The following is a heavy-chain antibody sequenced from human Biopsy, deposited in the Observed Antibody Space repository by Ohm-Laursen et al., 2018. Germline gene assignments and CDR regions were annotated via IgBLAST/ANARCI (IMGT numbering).Heavy chain of an antibody. D-gene: IGHD2-8*01. CDR1: GYIFTGYY. Sequence: SSVKVSCKASGYIFTGYYMHWVRQAPGQGLEWMGWLNTNSGDTEYAENFQGRVTMTRDTSISTAYMELSRLRPDDTAVYYCARLTRSTPTTGVWGQGTLVTVSS. J-gene: IGHJ4*02. CDR2: LNTNSGDT. CDR3: ARLTRSTPTTGV. V-gene: IGHV1-2*02.